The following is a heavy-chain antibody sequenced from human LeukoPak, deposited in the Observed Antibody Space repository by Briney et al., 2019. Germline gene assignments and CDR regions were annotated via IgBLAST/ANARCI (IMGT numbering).Heavy chain of an antibody. J-gene: IGHJ4*02. V-gene: IGHV3-13*01. CDR3: ARGVGYSYGYSDY. D-gene: IGHD5-18*01. CDR2: IGTAADT. CDR1: GFTFSSYD. Sequence: GGSLRLSCAASGFTFSSYDMHWVRQATGKGLEWVSTIGTAADTYYPGSVKDRFTISRENAKNSLYLQMNSLRVEDTAVYYCARGVGYSYGYSDYWGQGTLVTVSS.